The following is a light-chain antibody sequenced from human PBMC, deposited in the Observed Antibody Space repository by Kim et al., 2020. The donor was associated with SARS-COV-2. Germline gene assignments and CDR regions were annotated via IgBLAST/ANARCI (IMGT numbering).Light chain of an antibody. Sequence: RQTATLTCTGNSNNVGYQGAVWLQQHQGHPPKLLSYRNNNRPSGISERLSASRSENTASLTITGLQPEEEADYHCSAWDSSLSAWVFGGGTQLTVL. CDR3: SAWDSSLSAWV. J-gene: IGLJ3*02. CDR1: SNNVGYQG. CDR2: RNN. V-gene: IGLV10-54*01.